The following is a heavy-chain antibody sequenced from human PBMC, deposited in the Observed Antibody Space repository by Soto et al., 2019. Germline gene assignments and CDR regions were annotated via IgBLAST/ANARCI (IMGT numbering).Heavy chain of an antibody. Sequence: ASVKVSCKASGYTFTSYDINWVRQATGQGLEWMGWMNPNSGNTGYAQKFQGRVTMTRNTSISTAYMELSSLRSEDTAVYYCARGITGTTVFYMDVWGKGTTVTVSS. V-gene: IGHV1-8*01. J-gene: IGHJ6*03. D-gene: IGHD1-7*01. CDR2: MNPNSGNT. CDR1: GYTFTSYD. CDR3: ARGITGTTVFYMDV.